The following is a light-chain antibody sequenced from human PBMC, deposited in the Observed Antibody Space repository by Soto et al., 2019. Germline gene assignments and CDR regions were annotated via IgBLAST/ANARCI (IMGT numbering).Light chain of an antibody. CDR1: QSVSNK. CDR3: QQYYNWLT. J-gene: IGKJ4*01. CDR2: SAS. Sequence: EIVMTQSPATLSVSPGERATLSCRASQSVSNKLAWYQQKRGQAPRLLIHSASTRATGIPARFSGSGSGTEFTLTISSLQYEDFAVYYCQQYYNWLTFGGGTKVEI. V-gene: IGKV3D-15*01.